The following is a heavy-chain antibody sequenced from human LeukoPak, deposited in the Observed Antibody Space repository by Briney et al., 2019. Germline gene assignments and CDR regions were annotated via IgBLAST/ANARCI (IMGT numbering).Heavy chain of an antibody. D-gene: IGHD2-2*01. CDR3: AKDRTGRPVVVPAALI. CDR2: ISGSGGST. V-gene: IGHV3-23*01. Sequence: GGSLRLSCAASGFTFSSYAMSWVRQAPGKGLEWVSAISGSGGSTYYADSVKGRFTISRDNSKNTLYLQMNSLRAEDTAVYYCAKDRTGRPVVVPAALIWGQGTMVTVSS. CDR1: GFTFSSYA. J-gene: IGHJ3*02.